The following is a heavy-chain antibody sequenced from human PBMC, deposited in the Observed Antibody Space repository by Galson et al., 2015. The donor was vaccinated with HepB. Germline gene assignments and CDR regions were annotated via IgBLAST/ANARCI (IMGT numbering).Heavy chain of an antibody. J-gene: IGHJ3*02. CDR3: ARDSGYSSSQDAFDI. V-gene: IGHV3-53*01. CDR1: GFTVSSNY. CDR2: IYSGGST. D-gene: IGHD6-13*01. Sequence: SLRLSCAASGFTVSSNYMSWVRQAPGKGLEWVSVIYSGGSTYYADSVKGRFTISRDNSKNTLYLQMNSLRAEDTAVYYCARDSGYSSSQDAFDIWGQGTMVTVSS.